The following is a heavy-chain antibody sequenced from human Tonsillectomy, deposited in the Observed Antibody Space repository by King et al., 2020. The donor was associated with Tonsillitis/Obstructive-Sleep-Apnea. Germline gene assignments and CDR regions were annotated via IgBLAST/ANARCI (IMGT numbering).Heavy chain of an antibody. D-gene: IGHD2-2*01. CDR1: GFTFSNAW. CDR2: IKSKTDGGTT. CDR3: TTSELYCSSTSCYLGSHYYGMDV. V-gene: IGHV3-15*07. J-gene: IGHJ6*02. Sequence: VQLVESGGGLVKPGGSLRLSCAASGFTFSNAWMNWVRQAPGKGLEWVGRIKSKTDGGTTDYAAPVKGRFTISRDDSKNTLYLQMNSLKTEDTAVYYCTTSELYCSSTSCYLGSHYYGMDVWGQGTTVTVSS.